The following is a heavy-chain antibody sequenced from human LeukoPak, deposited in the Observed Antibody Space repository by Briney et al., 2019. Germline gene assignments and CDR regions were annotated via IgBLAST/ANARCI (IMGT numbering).Heavy chain of an antibody. CDR1: GFPFSSYA. J-gene: IGHJ4*01. V-gene: IGHV3-23*01. Sequence: GGFLRLSCAASGFPFSSYAMSWIRKAPGEGLEWLSAISPTTGTTFYADSVKGRFTISRDNSENTLFLQMNSLRAEDTAVYYCATKTSYGDRYFDLWG. CDR3: ATKTSYGDRYFDL. CDR2: ISPTTGTT. D-gene: IGHD4-17*01.